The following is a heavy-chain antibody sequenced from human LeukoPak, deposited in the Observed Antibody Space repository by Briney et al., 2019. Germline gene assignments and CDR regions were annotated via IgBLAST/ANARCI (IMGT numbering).Heavy chain of an antibody. CDR2: INPNSGGT. Sequence: GASVKVSCKASGYTFTGYYMHWVRQAPGQGLEWMGWINPNSGGTNYAQKFQGRVTMTRDTSISTAYMELSRLRSDDTAVYYCARGQDELLWFGEFDYYYYCGMDVWGQGTTVTVSS. CDR3: ARGQDELLWFGEFDYYYYCGMDV. CDR1: GYTFTGYY. D-gene: IGHD3-10*01. J-gene: IGHJ6*02. V-gene: IGHV1-2*02.